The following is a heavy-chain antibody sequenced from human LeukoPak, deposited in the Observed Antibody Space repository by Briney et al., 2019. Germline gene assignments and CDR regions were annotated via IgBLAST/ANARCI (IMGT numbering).Heavy chain of an antibody. D-gene: IGHD3-10*01. Sequence: GGSLGLSCAASGFTFNNVWMSWVRQAPGKGLEWVGRIKRETDGGTTDYAAPVKGRFTISRDDSKNTLYLQMNNLKIEDTAVYYCATGLWLGEPLDSWGQGTLVTVSS. J-gene: IGHJ4*02. CDR3: ATGLWLGEPLDS. CDR1: GFTFNNVW. CDR2: IKRETDGGTT. V-gene: IGHV3-15*01.